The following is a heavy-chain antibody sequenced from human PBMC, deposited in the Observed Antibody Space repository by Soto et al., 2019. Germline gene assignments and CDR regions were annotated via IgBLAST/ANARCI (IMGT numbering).Heavy chain of an antibody. CDR1: GSSINFNY. Sequence: SETLSLTCTVSGSSINFNYCTWIRQPAGKGLEWIGSVYYGGKTKYNTSLQSRENMSVDTSRNKLSIKVYSVTAADTAVYYCVRGSSSIQRFDYWG. J-gene: IGHJ5*01. V-gene: IGHV4-59*01. CDR2: VYYGGKT. CDR3: VRGSSSIQRFDY. D-gene: IGHD6-6*01.